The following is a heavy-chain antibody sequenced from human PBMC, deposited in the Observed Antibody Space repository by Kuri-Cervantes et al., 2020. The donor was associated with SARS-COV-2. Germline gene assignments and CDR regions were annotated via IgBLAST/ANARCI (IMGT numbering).Heavy chain of an antibody. D-gene: IGHD2-15*01. V-gene: IGHV3-23*01. J-gene: IGHJ5*02. CDR1: GFTFSSYA. CDR3: AKEGFISALGGWFDP. CDR2: IGGSGGST. Sequence: GESLKISCAASGFTFSSYAMSWVRQAPGKGLEWVSAIGGSGGSTYYADSVKGRFTISRDNSKNTLYLQMNSLRAEDTAVYYCAKEGFISALGGWFDPWGQGTLVTVSS.